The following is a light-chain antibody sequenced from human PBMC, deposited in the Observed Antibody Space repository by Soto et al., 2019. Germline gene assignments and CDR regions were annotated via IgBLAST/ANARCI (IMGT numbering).Light chain of an antibody. J-gene: IGKJ1*01. CDR3: QQYNNWPPE. Sequence: MTQSPSSLSASVGDRAPLSCRASQSVSSNLAWYQQKPGHAPRLLIYGASSMASGIPARFSGSGSGTEFTLTISSLQSEDFAVYYCQQYNNWPPEFGQGTKVDIK. CDR1: QSVSSN. CDR2: GAS. V-gene: IGKV3-15*01.